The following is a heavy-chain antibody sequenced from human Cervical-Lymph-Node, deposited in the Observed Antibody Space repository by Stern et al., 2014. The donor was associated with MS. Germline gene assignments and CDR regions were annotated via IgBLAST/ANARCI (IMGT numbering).Heavy chain of an antibody. CDR1: GYTFTNYG. D-gene: IGHD6-19*01. V-gene: IGHV1-18*01. CDR3: ARDPHIAVAGTGGGFDP. J-gene: IGHJ5*02. Sequence: QVQLVESGAEVKKPGASVKVSCKASGYTFTNYGISWVRQAPGQGLARMGWISGYNDDTNYVEKFQGRVTMTTDTSTSTAYMELRSLRSDDTAVYYCARDPHIAVAGTGGGFDPWGQGTLVTVSS. CDR2: ISGYNDDT.